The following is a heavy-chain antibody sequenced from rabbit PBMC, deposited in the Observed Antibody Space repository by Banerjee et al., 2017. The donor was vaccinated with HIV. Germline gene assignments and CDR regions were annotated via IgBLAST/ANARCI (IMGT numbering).Heavy chain of an antibody. D-gene: IGHD8-1*01. CDR2: IDPVFGIT. CDR1: GFTLSSYY. CDR3: ARDGAGGSYFAL. J-gene: IGHJ3*01. V-gene: IGHV1S7*01. Sequence: HLKESGGGLVQPGGSLKLSCTASGFTLSSYYMNWVRRAPGKGLEWIGYIDPVFGITYYANWVNGRFSISRENAQNTVFLQMTSLTAADTATYFCARDGAGGSYFALWGQGTLVTVS.